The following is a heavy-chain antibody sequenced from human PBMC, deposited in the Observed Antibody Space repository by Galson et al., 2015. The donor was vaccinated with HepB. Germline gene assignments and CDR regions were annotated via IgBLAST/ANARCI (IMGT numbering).Heavy chain of an antibody. CDR1: GYIFTNYA. J-gene: IGHJ2*01. D-gene: IGHD3-22*01. CDR2: IIPGTGHT. CDR3: ARTSSGYPRNFDH. V-gene: IGHV1-3*01. Sequence: SVKVSCKASGYIFTNYAMHWVRQAPGQRLECMGWIIPGTGHTQHSQKFQGRITMTRDTSANTAYMDLSSLTSEDTAVYYCARTSSGYPRNFDHWGRGTLVTVSS.